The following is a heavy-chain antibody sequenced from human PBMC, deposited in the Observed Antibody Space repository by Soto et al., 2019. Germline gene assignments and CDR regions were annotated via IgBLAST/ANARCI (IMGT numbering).Heavy chain of an antibody. CDR2: ISPYTGKT. J-gene: IGHJ4*02. CDR1: GYSFSTYG. V-gene: IGHV1-18*04. Sequence: VSVKLYCKASGYSFSTYGISWVRQAPGQGLEWMGWISPYTGKTNYAQKLQGRVTMTADTSTSTAYMDLRSLRSDDTAVYYCARDRYYDILTGPDYWGQGTLVTVSS. D-gene: IGHD3-9*01. CDR3: ARDRYYDILTGPDY.